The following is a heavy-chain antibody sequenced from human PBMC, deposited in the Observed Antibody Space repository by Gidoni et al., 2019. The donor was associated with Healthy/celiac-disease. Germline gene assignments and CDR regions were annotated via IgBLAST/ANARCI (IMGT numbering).Heavy chain of an antibody. D-gene: IGHD6-13*01. CDR2: IDWDDDK. CDR1: GFSLTPSGMC. CDR3: ARTITAAAGPTIDY. J-gene: IGHJ4*02. V-gene: IGHV2-70*15. Sequence: QVTLRESGPALVKPTQTPTLTCTFSGFSLTPSGMCVSWIRQPPGKALEWLARIDWDDDKYYSTSLKTRLTISKDTSKNQVVLTMTNMDPVDTATYYCARTITAAAGPTIDYWGQGTLVTVSS.